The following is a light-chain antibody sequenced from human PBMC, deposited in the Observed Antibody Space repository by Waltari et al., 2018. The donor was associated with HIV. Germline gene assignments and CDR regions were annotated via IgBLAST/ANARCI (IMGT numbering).Light chain of an antibody. V-gene: IGLV1-44*01. CDR1: NSSIGTNT. CDR2: NTN. J-gene: IGLJ3*02. CDR3: AVWDDSLNGLWV. Sequence: QSELTQPPSASGTPGQRVTISCSGSNSSIGTNTVNWYQHLPGTAPKLLIFNTNQRPSAVPDRFSGSKSGTSASLAISGLQSEDEADYFCAVWDDSLNGLWVFGGGTKVTVL.